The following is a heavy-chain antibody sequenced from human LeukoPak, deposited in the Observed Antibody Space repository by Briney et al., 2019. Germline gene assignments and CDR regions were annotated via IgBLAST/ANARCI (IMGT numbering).Heavy chain of an antibody. CDR1: GGSISNYY. J-gene: IGHJ6*03. Sequence: SETLSLTCTVSGGSISNYYWNWIRQPPGKGLEWVGYIYTSGTATYNPSLKSRVTISIDTSRNQLSLKLTSVTAADTAVYYCAGHPLGYCSGGICWDYYYYYMNVWGKGTTVTVSS. V-gene: IGHV4-4*09. CDR3: AGHPLGYCSGGICWDYYYYYMNV. CDR2: IYTSGTA. D-gene: IGHD2-15*01.